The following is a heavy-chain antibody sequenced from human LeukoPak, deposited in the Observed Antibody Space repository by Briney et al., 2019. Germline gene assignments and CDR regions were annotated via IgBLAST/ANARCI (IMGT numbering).Heavy chain of an antibody. CDR3: ARDVIAVAVGPVRVDIDY. CDR1: GGTFSSYA. V-gene: IGHV1-69*04. J-gene: IGHJ4*02. CDR2: IIPILGMA. D-gene: IGHD6-19*01. Sequence: SVKVSCKASGGTFSSYAISWVRQAPGQGLEWMGRIIPILGMANYAQKFQGRVTITADKSTSTAYMELSSLRSEDTAVYYCARDVIAVAVGPVRVDIDYWGQGTLVTVSS.